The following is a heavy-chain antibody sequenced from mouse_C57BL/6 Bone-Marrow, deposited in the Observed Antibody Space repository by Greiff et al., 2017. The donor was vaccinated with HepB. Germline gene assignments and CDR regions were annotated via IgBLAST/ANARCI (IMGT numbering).Heavy chain of an antibody. CDR1: GYTFTDYE. D-gene: IGHD3-1*01. CDR2: IDPETGGT. J-gene: IGHJ2*01. CDR3: TRKGRDYFDY. V-gene: IGHV1-15*01. Sequence: QVQLKQSGAELVRPGASVTLSCKASGYTFTDYEMHWVKQTPVHGLEWIGAIDPETGGTAYNQKFKGKAILTADKSSSTAYMELRSLTSEDSAVYYCTRKGRDYFDYWGQGTTLTVSS.